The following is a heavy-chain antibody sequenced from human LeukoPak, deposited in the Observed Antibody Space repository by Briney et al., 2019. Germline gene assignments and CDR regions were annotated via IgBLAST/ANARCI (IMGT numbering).Heavy chain of an antibody. J-gene: IGHJ4*02. CDR1: GGTFSSYA. D-gene: IGHD4-23*01. CDR3: ARGATVVTYYFDY. Sequence: SVKVSCKASGGTFSSYAISWVRQAPGQGLEWMGGIIPTFGTANYAQKFQGRVTITADESTSTAYVELSSLRSEDTAVYYCARGATVVTYYFDYWGQGTLVTVSS. CDR2: IIPTFGTA. V-gene: IGHV1-69*13.